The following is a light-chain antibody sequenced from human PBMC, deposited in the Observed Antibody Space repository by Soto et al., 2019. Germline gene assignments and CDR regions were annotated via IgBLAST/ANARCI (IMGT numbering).Light chain of an antibody. CDR3: QHYNSYSEA. CDR2: KAS. Sequence: DIQMTQSPSTLSASVGDTVNVTCRASQSVSGWLAWYQQKPGKAPKLLIYKASTLKSGVPSRFSGSGSGTEFTLTISSLQPDDFATYYCQHYNSYSEAFGQGTKVDIK. CDR1: QSVSGW. J-gene: IGKJ1*01. V-gene: IGKV1-5*03.